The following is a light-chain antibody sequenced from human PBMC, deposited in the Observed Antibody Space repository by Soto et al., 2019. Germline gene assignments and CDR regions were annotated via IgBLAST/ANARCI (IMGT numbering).Light chain of an antibody. CDR1: SSNIAKHF. J-gene: IGLJ2*01. V-gene: IGLV1-51*01. CDR3: GTWDSSLSVVL. Sequence: QSVLTQPPSVSAAPGEKVTISCSGSSSNIAKHFVSWYLQFPRTAPKLLIYDDNKRPSGIPDQFSGSKSGTSATLAITGLQTGDEAEYYCGTWDSSLSVVLFGGGTKVTVL. CDR2: DDN.